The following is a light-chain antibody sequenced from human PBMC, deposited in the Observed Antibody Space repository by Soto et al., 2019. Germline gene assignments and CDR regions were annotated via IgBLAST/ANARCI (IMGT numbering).Light chain of an antibody. J-gene: IGKJ2*01. CDR1: QSVSSNY. CDR3: QQYGTSPPRYT. V-gene: IGKV3-20*01. CDR2: GAS. Sequence: EIVLTQSPGTLSLSPGERATLSCRASQSVSSNYLAWYQQKRGQAPRLLIYGASSRATGIPDRFSGSGSGTEFTLTSSRLEPEDFAVYYCQQYGTSPPRYTFGQGTKLEIK.